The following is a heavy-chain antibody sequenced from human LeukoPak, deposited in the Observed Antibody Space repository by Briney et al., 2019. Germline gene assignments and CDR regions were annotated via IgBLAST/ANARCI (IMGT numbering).Heavy chain of an antibody. V-gene: IGHV1-8*01. CDR1: GYTFTSYD. D-gene: IGHD3-3*01. CDR3: ARCPPYYDFWSGYSDYYYYGMDV. Sequence: GASVKVSCKASGYTFTSYDINWVRQATGQGLEWMGWMNPNSGNTGYAQKFQGRVTMTRNTSISTAYMELSRLRSDDTAVYYCARCPPYYDFWSGYSDYYYYGMDVWGQGTTVTVSS. J-gene: IGHJ6*02. CDR2: MNPNSGNT.